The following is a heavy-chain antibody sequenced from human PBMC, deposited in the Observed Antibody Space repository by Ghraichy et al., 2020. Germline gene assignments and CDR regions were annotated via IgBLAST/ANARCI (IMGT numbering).Heavy chain of an antibody. D-gene: IGHD7-27*01. CDR2: IYWNDDK. CDR1: GFSLSTSGVG. V-gene: IGHV2-5*01. J-gene: IGHJ4*02. CDR3: AHRWAWGEPELSRYFDY. Sequence: SGPTLVKPTQTLTLTCTFSGFSLSTSGVGVGWIRQPPGKALEWLALIYWNDDKRYSPSLKSRLTITKDTSKNQVVLTMTNMDPVDTATYYCAHRWAWGEPELSRYFDYWGQGTLVTVSS.